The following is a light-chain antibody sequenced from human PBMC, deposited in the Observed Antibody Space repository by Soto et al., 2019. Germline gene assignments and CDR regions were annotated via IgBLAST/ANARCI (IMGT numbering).Light chain of an antibody. CDR3: QSYDSSLSGVL. CDR1: SSNIGAGYD. Sequence: QPVLTQPPSVSGAPGQRVTISCTGSSSNIGAGYDVHWYQQLPGTAPKLLIYVNRNRPSGVPDRFSGSKSGTSASLAITGLQAEDEADYYCQSYDSSLSGVLFGGGTQLTVL. CDR2: VNR. J-gene: IGLJ2*01. V-gene: IGLV1-40*01.